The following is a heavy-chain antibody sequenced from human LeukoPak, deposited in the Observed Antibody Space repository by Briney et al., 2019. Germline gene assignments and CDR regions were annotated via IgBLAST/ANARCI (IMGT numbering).Heavy chain of an antibody. J-gene: IGHJ4*02. D-gene: IGHD2-2*01. CDR1: GFTFSSYA. CDR3: AKGAGDIVVVPAAGGEIDY. Sequence: GGSLRLSCAASGFTFSSYAMSWVRQAPGKGLEWVSAISGSGGSTYYADSVKGRFTISRDNSKSTLYLQMNNLRAEDTAVYYCAKGAGDIVVVPAAGGEIDYWGQGTLVTVSS. CDR2: ISGSGGST. V-gene: IGHV3-23*01.